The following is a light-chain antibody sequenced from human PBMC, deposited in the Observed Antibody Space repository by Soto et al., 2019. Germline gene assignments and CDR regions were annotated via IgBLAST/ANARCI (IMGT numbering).Light chain of an antibody. CDR2: GAS. V-gene: IGKV3-20*01. Sequence: IVMTQSPATLSVCPCEIATLSCSSSQIFASSYLAWYQQKPGQPPRLLIYGASSRATGIPDRFSGTGSGTDFSLTISRLEPEDFAVYYCQHQGTFGQGTKVDIK. CDR3: QHQGT. J-gene: IGKJ1*01. CDR1: QIFASSY.